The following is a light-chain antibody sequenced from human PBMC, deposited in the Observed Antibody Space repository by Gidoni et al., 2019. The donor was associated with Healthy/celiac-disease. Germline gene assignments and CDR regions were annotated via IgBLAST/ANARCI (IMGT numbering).Light chain of an antibody. Sequence: DIQRTQSPYSLSASVGDRVTITCRASQSISSYLNWYQQKPGKAPKLLIYAASSLHSGVPSRFSGSGAGTDFTLTISSLQPEDFATYYCQQSYSTRGFTFGPGTKVDIK. CDR1: QSISSY. J-gene: IGKJ3*01. V-gene: IGKV1-39*01. CDR2: AAS. CDR3: QQSYSTRGFT.